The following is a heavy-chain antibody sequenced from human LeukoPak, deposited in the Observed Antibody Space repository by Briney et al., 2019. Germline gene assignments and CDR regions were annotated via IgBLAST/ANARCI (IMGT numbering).Heavy chain of an antibody. J-gene: IGHJ5*02. D-gene: IGHD3-10*01. CDR1: GGSIRSYY. Sequence: KPSETLSLTCTVSGGSIRSYYWSWIRQPPGKGLEWIGYIYYSGSTNYNPSLKSRVTISVDTSKNHFSLKLNSVTAADTAVYYCARGGYYGSGNDFRFDPWGQGTLVTVSS. CDR3: ARGGYYGSGNDFRFDP. V-gene: IGHV4-59*01. CDR2: IYYSGST.